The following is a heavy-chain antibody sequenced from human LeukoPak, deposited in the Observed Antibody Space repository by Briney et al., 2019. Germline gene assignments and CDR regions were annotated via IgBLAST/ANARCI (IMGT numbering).Heavy chain of an antibody. CDR1: GGSISSYY. CDR3: ARHGSGWPCYYYYYGMDV. V-gene: IGHV4-59*08. J-gene: IGHJ6*02. D-gene: IGHD6-19*01. CDR2: IYYSGST. Sequence: SETLSLTCTVSGGSISSYYWSWIRQPPGKGLEWIGYIYYSGSTNYNPSLKSRVTISVDTSKNQFSLKLSSVTAADTAVYYCARHGSGWPCYYYYYGMDVWGQGTTVTVSS.